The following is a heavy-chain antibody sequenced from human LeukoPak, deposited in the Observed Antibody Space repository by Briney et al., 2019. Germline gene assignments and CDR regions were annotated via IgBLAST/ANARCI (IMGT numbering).Heavy chain of an antibody. CDR1: GFTFSNYG. CDR2: IRYDGSNK. D-gene: IGHD2-8*01. J-gene: IGHJ6*03. CDR3: AKDAWDCSNGRCPSYYYYIDV. V-gene: IGHV3-30*02. Sequence: PGGSLRLSCAASGFTFSNYGMHWARRGPGKGLEGVSFIRYDGSNKYYADSVKGGFTIYRENYKNMLYLQMNSLRAEDTAVYYCAKDAWDCSNGRCPSYYYYIDVWGKGTTVTVSS.